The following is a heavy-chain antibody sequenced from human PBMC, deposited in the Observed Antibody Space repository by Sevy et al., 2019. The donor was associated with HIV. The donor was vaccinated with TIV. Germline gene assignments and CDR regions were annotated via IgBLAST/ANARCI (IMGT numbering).Heavy chain of an antibody. J-gene: IGHJ3*01. CDR1: GFTFSDYY. Sequence: AGSLRLSCAASGFTFSDYYMSWIRQAPGKELEWVSYISSRGSTIYYADSVKGRFTISRDNAKKSLSLQMNSLRAEDTAVYYCARGYYDSSGYPDAFDFWGQGTMVTVSS. V-gene: IGHV3-11*01. D-gene: IGHD3-22*01. CDR2: ISSRGSTI. CDR3: ARGYYDSSGYPDAFDF.